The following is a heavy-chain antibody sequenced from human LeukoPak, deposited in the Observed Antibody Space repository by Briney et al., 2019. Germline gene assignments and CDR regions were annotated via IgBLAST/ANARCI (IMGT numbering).Heavy chain of an antibody. CDR2: IYYSGST. V-gene: IGHV4-30-4*01. CDR3: ARALYSMTTVTTEYWFDY. J-gene: IGHJ4*02. D-gene: IGHD4-17*01. CDR1: GGSISSGDYY. Sequence: SETLSLTCTVSGGSISSGDYYWSWIRQPPGKGLEWIGYIYYSGSTYYNPSLQSRVTISVNTSKNQFSLKLTSVTAADTAVYYCARALYSMTTVTTEYWFDYWGQGTLVTVSS.